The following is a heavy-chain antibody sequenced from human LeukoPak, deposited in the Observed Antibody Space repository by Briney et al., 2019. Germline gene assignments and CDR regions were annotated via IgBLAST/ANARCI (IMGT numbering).Heavy chain of an antibody. D-gene: IGHD3-3*01. CDR1: GGSISSYY. V-gene: IGHV4-59*12. CDR3: ASAVEYYDFWSGYLKYFQH. J-gene: IGHJ1*01. CDR2: IYYSGST. Sequence: SETLSLTCTVSGGSISSYYWSWIRQPPGKGLEWIGYIYYSGSTNYNPSLKSRVTISVDTSKNQFSLKLSSVTAADTAVYYCASAVEYYDFWSGYLKYFQHWGQGTLVTVSS.